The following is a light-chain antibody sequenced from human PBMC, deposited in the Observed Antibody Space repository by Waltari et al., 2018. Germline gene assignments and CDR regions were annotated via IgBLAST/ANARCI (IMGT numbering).Light chain of an antibody. Sequence: QSTLTQPASVSGSPGQSITISCTGTSSDVGGHNHFSWYQQHPGKAPKLVIYDVSSRPSGVSNRFSGSKSGNTASLTIYGLQAEDEADYYCSSYTSSSTRVFGTGTRVTVL. J-gene: IGLJ1*01. V-gene: IGLV2-14*03. CDR1: SSDVGGHNH. CDR3: SSYTSSSTRV. CDR2: DVS.